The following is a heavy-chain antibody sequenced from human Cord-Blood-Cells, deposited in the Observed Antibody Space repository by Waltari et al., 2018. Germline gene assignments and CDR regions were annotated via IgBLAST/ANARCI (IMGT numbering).Heavy chain of an antibody. CDR1: GGSFSGYY. CDR3: ARREVNSSSWTVDL. CDR2: INHSGST. V-gene: IGHV4-34*01. J-gene: IGHJ2*01. D-gene: IGHD6-13*01. Sequence: QVQLQQWGAGLLKPSETLSLTCAVYGGSFSGYYWSWIRQPPGTGVEWIGEINHSGSTNNNPSLKSRVTISVDTSKNQFSLKLSSVTAADTAVYYCARREVNSSSWTVDLWGRGTLVTVSS.